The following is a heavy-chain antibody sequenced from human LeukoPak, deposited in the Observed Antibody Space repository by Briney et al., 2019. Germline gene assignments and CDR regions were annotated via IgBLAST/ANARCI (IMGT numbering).Heavy chain of an antibody. CDR2: IKQDGSEK. V-gene: IGHV3-7*03. J-gene: IGHJ4*02. Sequence: GGSLRLSCAASGFTFSSYWMSWVRQAPGKVLEWEANIKQDGSEKYYVDSVKGRFTISRDNAKNSLYMQMNSLRAEDTAVYYCARKTVVGSYFDYWGQGTPVTVSS. CDR3: ARKTVVGSYFDY. D-gene: IGHD4-23*01. CDR1: GFTFSSYW.